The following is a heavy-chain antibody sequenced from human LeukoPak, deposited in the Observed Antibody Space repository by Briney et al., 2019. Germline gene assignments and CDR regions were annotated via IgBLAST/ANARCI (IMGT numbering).Heavy chain of an antibody. CDR3: ASASVYYYDSSGYGRAFDI. Sequence: SSVKVSCKASGGTFSSYAISWVRQAPGQGLEWMGGIIPIFGTASYAQKFQGRVTITADESTSTVYMELSSLRSEDTAVYYCASASVYYYDSSGYGRAFDIWGQGTMVTVSS. V-gene: IGHV1-69*01. CDR1: GGTFSSYA. J-gene: IGHJ3*02. D-gene: IGHD3-22*01. CDR2: IIPIFGTA.